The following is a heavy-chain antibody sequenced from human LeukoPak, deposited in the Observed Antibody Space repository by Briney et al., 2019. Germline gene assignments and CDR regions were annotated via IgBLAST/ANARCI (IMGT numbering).Heavy chain of an antibody. J-gene: IGHJ3*02. CDR1: GYTFTGYY. V-gene: IGHV1-2*02. Sequence: WASVKVSCKASGYTFTGYYMHWVGQAPGQGLEGMGWINPNSGGPNYAQKFQGRVTMTRDTSISTAYMELSRLRSDDTAVYYCARGGWAPLDIFTGTTSPGDAFDIWGQGTMVTVSS. CDR3: ARGGWAPLDIFTGTTSPGDAFDI. D-gene: IGHD3-9*01. CDR2: INPNSGGP.